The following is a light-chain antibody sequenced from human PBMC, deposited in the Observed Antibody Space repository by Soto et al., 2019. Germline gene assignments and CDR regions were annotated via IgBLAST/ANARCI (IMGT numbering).Light chain of an antibody. CDR3: QQYASYWT. Sequence: DLQMTQSPSTLSASVGDRVTITCRASQSISNWLAWYQQKPGKAPKLLIYNGYTLESWVPSRFSGSGFGTEFTLTITSLQPDDFATYYCQQYASYWTFGQGTKVEIK. CDR2: NGY. V-gene: IGKV1-5*01. CDR1: QSISNW. J-gene: IGKJ1*01.